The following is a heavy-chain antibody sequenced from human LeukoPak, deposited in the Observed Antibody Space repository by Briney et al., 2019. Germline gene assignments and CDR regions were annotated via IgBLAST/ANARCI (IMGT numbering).Heavy chain of an antibody. V-gene: IGHV4-39*01. D-gene: IGHD3-10*01. CDR2: IYYSGST. J-gene: IGHJ3*02. CDR3: ARRSPIGRPLLWFGESILHYDAFDI. Sequence: SETLSLTCTVSGGSISSSSYYWGWIRQPPGRGLEWIGSIYYSGSTYYNPSLKSRVTISVDTSKNQFSLKLSSVTAADTAVYYCARRSPIGRPLLWFGESILHYDAFDIWGQGTMVTVSS. CDR1: GGSISSSSYY.